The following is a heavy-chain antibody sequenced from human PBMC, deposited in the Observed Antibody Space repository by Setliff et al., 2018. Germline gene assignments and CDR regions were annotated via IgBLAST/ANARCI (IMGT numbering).Heavy chain of an antibody. CDR3: AAPGGGSYRF. D-gene: IGHD1-26*01. V-gene: IGHV4-39*01. CDR2: AYYNGDS. J-gene: IGHJ4*02. Sequence: SETLSLTCNVSGGSFSTSSDYWGWIRQSPGKELEWIGSAYYNGDSYYNPSLKSRVTISVDTSKNQFSLNLSSVTAADTAVYYCAAPGGGSYRFWGQGTLVTVSS. CDR1: GGSFSTSSDY.